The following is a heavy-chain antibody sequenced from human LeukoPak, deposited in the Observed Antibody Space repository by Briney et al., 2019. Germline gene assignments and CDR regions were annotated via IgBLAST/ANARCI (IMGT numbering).Heavy chain of an antibody. CDR2: INHSGST. V-gene: IGHV4-34*01. J-gene: IGHJ5*02. CDR3: ARDRVLVMTGYPTGFDP. CDR1: GGPFSGYY. Sequence: SETLSLTCAVYGGPFSGYYWSWIRQPPGKGLEWIGEINHSGSTNYNPSLKSRVTISVDTSKNQFSLKLSSVTAADTAVYYCARDRVLVMTGYPTGFDPWGQGTLVTVSS. D-gene: IGHD3-9*01.